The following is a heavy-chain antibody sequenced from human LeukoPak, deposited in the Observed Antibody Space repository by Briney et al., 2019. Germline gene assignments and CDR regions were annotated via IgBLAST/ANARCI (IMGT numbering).Heavy chain of an antibody. CDR3: AKDGGSYYFDY. Sequence: GGSLRLSCAVSGFTVSSNYMSWVRQAPGKGLEWVSVIYGGDSTYYADSVKGRFTISRDNSKNTLYLQMNSLRAEDTAVYYCAKDGGSYYFDYWGQGTLVTVSS. D-gene: IGHD1-26*01. CDR2: IYGGDST. V-gene: IGHV3-53*01. J-gene: IGHJ4*02. CDR1: GFTVSSNY.